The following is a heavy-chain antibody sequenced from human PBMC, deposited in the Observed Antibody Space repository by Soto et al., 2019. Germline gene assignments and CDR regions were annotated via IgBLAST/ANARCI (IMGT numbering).Heavy chain of an antibody. CDR3: AREGSNSAYNFAIAIQLWSFDR. V-gene: IGHV4-4*07. CDR1: RGDLNTFH. CDR2: IFPNLNT. Sequence: XGILALPGTVSRGDLNTFHWSWVRQPAAKGLARIGRIFPNLNTYYIPSLESRVTLSVDTSKNQISLNLTSVTAADMAVYYCAREGSNSAYNFAIAIQLWSFDRSGQGLPVTLSS. J-gene: IGHJ5*02. D-gene: IGHD2-21*01.